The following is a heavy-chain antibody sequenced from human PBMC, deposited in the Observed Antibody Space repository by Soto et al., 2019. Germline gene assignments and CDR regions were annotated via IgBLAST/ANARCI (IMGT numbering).Heavy chain of an antibody. CDR3: ARTYYDFWSGQTNGMDV. V-gene: IGHV1-8*01. CDR1: GYTFTSYD. D-gene: IGHD3-3*01. J-gene: IGHJ6*02. CDR2: MNPNSGNT. Sequence: ASVKFSCKASGYTFTSYDINWVRQATGQGLEWMGWMNPNSGNTGYAQKFQGRVTMTRNTSISTAYMELSSLRSEDTAVYYCARTYYDFWSGQTNGMDVWGQGTTVTVSS.